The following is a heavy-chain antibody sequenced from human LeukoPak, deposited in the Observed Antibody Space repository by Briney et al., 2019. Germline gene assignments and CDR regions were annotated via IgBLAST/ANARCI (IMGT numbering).Heavy chain of an antibody. CDR2: ISAYNGNT. Sequence: ASVKVSCXASGYTFTSYGISWVRQAPGQGLEWMGWISAYNGNTNYAQKLQGRVTMTTDTSTSTAYMELRSLRSDDTAVYYCARDMGIYDSSSPYYFDYWGQGTLVTVSS. V-gene: IGHV1-18*01. D-gene: IGHD3-22*01. CDR1: GYTFTSYG. CDR3: ARDMGIYDSSSPYYFDY. J-gene: IGHJ4*02.